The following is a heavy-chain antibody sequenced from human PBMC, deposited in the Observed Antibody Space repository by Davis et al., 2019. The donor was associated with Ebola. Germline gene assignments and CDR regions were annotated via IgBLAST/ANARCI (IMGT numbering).Heavy chain of an antibody. CDR3: AIGVRGVIIDYGMDV. J-gene: IGHJ6*02. D-gene: IGHD3-10*01. CDR1: GGSVGSDY. V-gene: IGHV4-59*04. Sequence: SETLSLTCSVSGGSVGSDYWSWIRQSPGKGLEWIAFISNGGRTIYNPSLGGRVTISIDTSKNQFSLKLSSVTAADTAVYYCAIGVRGVIIDYGMDVWGQGTTVTVSS. CDR2: ISNGGRT.